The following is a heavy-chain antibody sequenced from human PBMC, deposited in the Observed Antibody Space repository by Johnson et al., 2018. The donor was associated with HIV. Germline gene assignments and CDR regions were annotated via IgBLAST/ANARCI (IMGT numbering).Heavy chain of an antibody. D-gene: IGHD2-21*01. V-gene: IGHV3-7*03. J-gene: IGHJ3*02. CDR2: IKQDGSEK. CDR1: GFTFSSYW. CDR3: AKGEGYCGGDCLDAFDI. Sequence: VQLVESGGGLVQPGGPLRVSCAASGFTFSSYWMSWVRQAPGKGLEWVANIKQDGSEKYYVDSVKGRFTISRDNSKNTLYLQMNSLRAEDTAAYYCAKGEGYCGGDCLDAFDIWGQGTVVTVSS.